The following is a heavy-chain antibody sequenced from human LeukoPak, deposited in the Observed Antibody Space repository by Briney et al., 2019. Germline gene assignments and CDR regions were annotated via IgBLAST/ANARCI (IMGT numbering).Heavy chain of an antibody. V-gene: IGHV3-64D*06. J-gene: IGHJ4*02. CDR1: GFTFSSYA. CDR3: VRPPIAVAGDY. Sequence: GGSLRLSCSASGFTFSSYAMHWLGQAPGKGRECVSAICSNEGSTYYADSVKGRLTISRANSKNTMDLQMSTLGAEDTAVYCCVRPPIAVAGDYWGEGSLVTVSS. D-gene: IGHD6-19*01. CDR2: ICSNEGST.